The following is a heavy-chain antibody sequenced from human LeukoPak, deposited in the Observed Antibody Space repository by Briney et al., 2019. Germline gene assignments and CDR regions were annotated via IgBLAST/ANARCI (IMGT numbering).Heavy chain of an antibody. D-gene: IGHD6-13*01. J-gene: IGHJ4*02. V-gene: IGHV1-18*01. CDR3: ARLWSRYSSSWYYFDY. CDR1: GYTFTSYG. CDR2: ISAYNGNT. Sequence: ASVNVSCTASGYTFTSYGISWVRQAPGQGLEWMGWISAYNGNTNYAQKLQGRVTMTTDTSTSTAYMELRSLRSDDTAVYYCARLWSRYSSSWYYFDYWGQGTLVTVSS.